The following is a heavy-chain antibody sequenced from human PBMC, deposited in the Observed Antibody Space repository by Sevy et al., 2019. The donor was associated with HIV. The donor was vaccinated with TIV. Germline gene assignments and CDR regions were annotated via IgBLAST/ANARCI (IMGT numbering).Heavy chain of an antibody. J-gene: IGHJ5*02. D-gene: IGHD2-2*01. CDR1: GGCMSSYY. CDR3: ARTFLGYCSSTSCYGNWFDP. V-gene: IGHV4-59*01. CDR2: IYYSGST. Sequence: SETLSLTCTVSGGCMSSYYWSWIRQPPGKGLEWIGYIYYSGSTNYNPTLKSRVTISVDTSKNQFSLKLSSVTAADTDVYYCARTFLGYCSSTSCYGNWFDPGGHGTLVTVSS.